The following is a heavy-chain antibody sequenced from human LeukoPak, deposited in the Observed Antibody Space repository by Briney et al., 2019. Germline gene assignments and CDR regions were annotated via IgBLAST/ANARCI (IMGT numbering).Heavy chain of an antibody. V-gene: IGHV4-34*01. J-gene: IGHJ4*02. CDR1: GGSFSGYY. Sequence: SETLSLTCAVYGGSFSGYYWSWIRQPPGKGLEWIGEINHRGSTNYNPSLKSRVTISVDTSKNQFSLKLSSVTAADTAVYYCASLISLGSWGQGTLVTVSS. CDR2: INHRGST. D-gene: IGHD3-10*01. CDR3: ASLISLGS.